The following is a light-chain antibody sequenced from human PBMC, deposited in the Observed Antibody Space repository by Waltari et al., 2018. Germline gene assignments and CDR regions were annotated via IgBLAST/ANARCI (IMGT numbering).Light chain of an antibody. CDR1: SSDIGTYNL. J-gene: IGLJ3*02. V-gene: IGLV2-23*02. CDR2: EVT. Sequence: SALTQPASVYGSRGQSITISCTGTSSDIGTYNLVSWYQQYPDKAPKLIICEVTKRPSGVSDRFSGSKSGSTASLTLSGLQPEDEADYYCCSYVDSRTFEWVFGGGTKLTVL. CDR3: CSYVDSRTFEWV.